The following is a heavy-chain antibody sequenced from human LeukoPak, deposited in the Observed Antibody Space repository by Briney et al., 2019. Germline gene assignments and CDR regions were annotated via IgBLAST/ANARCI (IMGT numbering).Heavy chain of an antibody. CDR3: GRIELKEISGAVGPPNY. D-gene: IGHD1-26*01. Sequence: GESLKISCKGSGYNFTNYWIDWVRQMPGKGLEWMGIIYPGDSYTKYSPSFQGRITISADKSVSTAYLQCSSLEASGTARYYCGRIELKEISGAVGPPNYWGQGPLVTV. J-gene: IGHJ4*02. CDR1: GYNFTNYW. CDR2: IYPGDSYT. V-gene: IGHV5-51*01.